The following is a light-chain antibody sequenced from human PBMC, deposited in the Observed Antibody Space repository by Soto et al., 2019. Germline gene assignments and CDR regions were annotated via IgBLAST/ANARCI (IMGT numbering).Light chain of an antibody. CDR2: DAS. V-gene: IGKV3-15*01. J-gene: IGKJ5*01. CDR3: QQSYSTST. Sequence: EIVMTRSPDTLSVSLVDRATLSCRASQSLRSSLAWYQQKPGQAPRLLIYDASTRATGIPARFSGSGSGTDFTLTISSLQPEDFATYYCQQSYSTSTFGQGTRLEIK. CDR1: QSLRSS.